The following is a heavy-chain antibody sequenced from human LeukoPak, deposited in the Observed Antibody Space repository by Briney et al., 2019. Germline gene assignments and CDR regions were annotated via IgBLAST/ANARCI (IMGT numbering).Heavy chain of an antibody. CDR3: ASLRTGDFDY. CDR1: GGSISNSNYY. J-gene: IGHJ4*02. D-gene: IGHD3-10*01. CDR2: IYYSGST. V-gene: IGHV4-39*01. Sequence: SETLSLTCTVSGGSISNSNYYWGWIRQPPGKGLEWIGNIYYSGSTYYNPSFKSLLTISVDTSKNQFSLKLSSVTAADTAVYYCASLRTGDFDYWGQGALVTVSS.